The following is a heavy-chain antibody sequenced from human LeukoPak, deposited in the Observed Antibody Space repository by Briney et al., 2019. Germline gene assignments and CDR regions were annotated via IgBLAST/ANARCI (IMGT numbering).Heavy chain of an antibody. D-gene: IGHD2-15*01. CDR1: GGSFSGYY. CDR2: IYQSGIP. V-gene: IGHV4-34*01. Sequence: PSETLSLTCAVYGGSFSGYYWTWIRQSPIKGLEWIGEIYQSGIPNYNPSLKSRLTMSVDRSKNQFSLRLSSVTAADTAVYYCARVACRGGACHSDFDSWGQGTQVTVSS. CDR3: ARVACRGGACHSDFDS. J-gene: IGHJ4*02.